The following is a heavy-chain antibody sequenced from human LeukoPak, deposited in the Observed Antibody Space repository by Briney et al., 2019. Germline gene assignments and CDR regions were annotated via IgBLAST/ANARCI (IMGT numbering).Heavy chain of an antibody. V-gene: IGHV1-2*02. J-gene: IGHJ4*02. CDR2: INPNSGGT. CDR3: ARVLHTSGGDFDY. CDR1: GYTFTGYY. Sequence: GASVKVSCKASGYTFTGYYMHWVRQAPGQGLEWMGWINPNSGGTNYAQKFQGRVTMTGDTSISTAYMELSRLRSEDTAVYYCARVLHTSGGDFDYWGQGTLVTVSS. D-gene: IGHD2-21*01.